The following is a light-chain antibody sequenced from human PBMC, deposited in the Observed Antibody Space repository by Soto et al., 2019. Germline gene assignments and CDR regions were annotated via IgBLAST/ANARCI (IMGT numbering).Light chain of an antibody. CDR2: GAS. CDR1: QSVSSSY. J-gene: IGKJ4*01. V-gene: IGKV3-20*01. Sequence: EIVLTQSPATLSLSTGERATLSCRASQSVSSSYLAWYQQKPGQAPRLLIYGASSRATGIPDRFSGSGSGTDFTLTISRLEPEDFAVYYCQQYGSSHLTFGGGTKVDI. CDR3: QQYGSSHLT.